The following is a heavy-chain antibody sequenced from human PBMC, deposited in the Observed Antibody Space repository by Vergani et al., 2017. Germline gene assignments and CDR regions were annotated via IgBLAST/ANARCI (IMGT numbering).Heavy chain of an antibody. Sequence: QVPLVQSGAEVKTPGASVKVSCKASGYTFTSYAMHWVRQAPGQRLEWMGWINAGNGNTKYSQKFQGRVTITRDTSASTAYMELSSLRSEDTAVYYCARPRRDGYNYWYFDLWGRGTLVTVSS. V-gene: IGHV1-3*01. CDR3: ARPRRDGYNYWYFDL. J-gene: IGHJ2*01. CDR1: GYTFTSYA. CDR2: INAGNGNT. D-gene: IGHD5-24*01.